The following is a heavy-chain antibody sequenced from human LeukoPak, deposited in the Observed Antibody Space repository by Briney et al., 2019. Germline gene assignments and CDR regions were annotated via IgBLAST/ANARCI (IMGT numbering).Heavy chain of an antibody. CDR3: ARGVAAAGTTLDY. D-gene: IGHD6-13*01. J-gene: IGHJ4*02. V-gene: IGHV3-66*01. Sequence: AGGSLRLSCAASGFTFSSYAMSWVRQAPGKGLEWVSVIYSGGTTYYADSVKGRFTISRDNSKNTLYLQMNSLRDEDTAVYYCARGVAAAGTTLDYWGQGTLVTVSS. CDR2: IYSGGTT. CDR1: GFTFSSYA.